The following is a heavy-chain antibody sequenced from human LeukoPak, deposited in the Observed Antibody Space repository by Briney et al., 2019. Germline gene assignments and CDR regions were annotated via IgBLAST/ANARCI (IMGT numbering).Heavy chain of an antibody. Sequence: GGSLRLSCAASGFTFSSYWMHWVRQAPGKGLVWVSRINSDGSSTSYADSVKGRFTISRDNAKNTLYLQMNSLRAEDTAVYYCARETYYYDSSGHRVFDYWGQGTLVTVSS. D-gene: IGHD3-22*01. CDR2: INSDGSST. CDR3: ARETYYYDSSGHRVFDY. V-gene: IGHV3-74*01. CDR1: GFTFSSYW. J-gene: IGHJ4*02.